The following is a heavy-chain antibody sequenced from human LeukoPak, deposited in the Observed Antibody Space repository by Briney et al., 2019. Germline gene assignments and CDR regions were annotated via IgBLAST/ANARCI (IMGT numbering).Heavy chain of an antibody. CDR1: GYAFTDYY. D-gene: IGHD4-23*01. CDR2: INPNSGGT. V-gene: IGHV1-2*02. CDR3: ARDDDYGGNYYFDY. J-gene: IGHJ4*02. Sequence: ASVKVSCKASGYAFTDYYLHWVRQAPGQGLEWMGWINPNSGGTNYAQKFQGRVTMTRDTSISTAYMELSRLRSDDTAVYYCARDDDYGGNYYFDYWGQGTLVTVSS.